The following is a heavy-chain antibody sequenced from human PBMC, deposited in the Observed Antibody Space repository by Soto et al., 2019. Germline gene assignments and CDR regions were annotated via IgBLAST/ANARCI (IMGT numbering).Heavy chain of an antibody. CDR1: GGSISSYY. V-gene: IGHV4-59*01. J-gene: IGHJ6*02. D-gene: IGHD2-15*01. CDR2: IYYSGST. CDR3: ARDKDPRGPYYGMDV. Sequence: ETLSLTCAASGGSISSYYWSWIRQPPGKGLEWIGYIYYSGSTNYNPSLKSRVTISVDTSKNQFSLKLSSVTAADTAVYSCARDKDPRGPYYGMDVWGQGTTVNVS.